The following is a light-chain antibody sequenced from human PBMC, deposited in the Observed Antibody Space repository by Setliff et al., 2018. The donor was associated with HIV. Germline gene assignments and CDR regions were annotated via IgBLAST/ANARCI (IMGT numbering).Light chain of an antibody. J-gene: IGLJ1*01. CDR3: CSNTGSNTYV. CDR1: SSDVGRYNL. CDR2: QAT. Sequence: SALTQPASVSGSPGQSITISCTGTSSDVGRYNLVSWYQQHPGKAPKLMIYQATKRPSGVSNRFSGSKSGNTASLTISGLQAEGEADYYCCSNTGSNTYVFGTGTKVTVL. V-gene: IGLV2-23*01.